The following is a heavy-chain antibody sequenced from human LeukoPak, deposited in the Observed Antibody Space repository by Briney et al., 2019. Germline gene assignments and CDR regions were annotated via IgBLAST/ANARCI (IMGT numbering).Heavy chain of an antibody. CDR2: FDPEDGET. Sequence: ASVKVSCKVSGYTLTELSMHWVRQAPGKGLEWMGGFDPEDGETIYAQKFQGRVTMTEDTSTDTAYMELSSLRSEDTAVYYCTTSVFTGSWRGAFDIWGQGTMVTVSS. CDR3: TTSVFTGSWRGAFDI. J-gene: IGHJ3*02. V-gene: IGHV1-24*01. CDR1: GYTLTELS. D-gene: IGHD1-1*01.